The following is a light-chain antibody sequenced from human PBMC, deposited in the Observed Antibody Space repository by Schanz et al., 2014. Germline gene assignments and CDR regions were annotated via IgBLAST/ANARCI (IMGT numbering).Light chain of an antibody. J-gene: IGKJ2*01. Sequence: DILMTQSPSSLSASVGDRVTITCRANQGVGNSLAWFQQKPGKAPKSLIYGVSTLQSGVPSKFSGSGSGTDFTLTISSLQPEDFATYYCQQYKSYPYTFGQGTKLEI. CDR3: QQYKSYPYT. CDR1: QGVGNS. CDR2: GVS. V-gene: IGKV1-16*02.